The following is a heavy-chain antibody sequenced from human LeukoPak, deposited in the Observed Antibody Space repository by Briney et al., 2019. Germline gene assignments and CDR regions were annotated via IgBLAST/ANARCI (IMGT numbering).Heavy chain of an antibody. D-gene: IGHD3-10*02. CDR1: GFTQNA. CDR3: AELGITMIGGV. Sequence: GGSLRLSCAASGFTQNAMGWVRQAPGKGLEWVASISRSGGNSHYADSVKGRFTISRDNSKNTMYLQMDSLRAEDTAVYYCAELGITMIGGVWGKGTTVTISS. CDR2: ISRSGGNS. J-gene: IGHJ6*04. V-gene: IGHV3-23*01.